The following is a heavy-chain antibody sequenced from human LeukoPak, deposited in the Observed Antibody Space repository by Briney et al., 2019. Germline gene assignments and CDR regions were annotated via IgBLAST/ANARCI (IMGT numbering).Heavy chain of an antibody. CDR3: ASRYNWNFPEFDP. CDR2: IYTSGST. Sequence: SETLSLTCTVSGGSISSYYWSWIRQPPGKGLEWIGYIYTSGSTNYNPSLKSRVTISVDTSKNQFSLKLSSVTAADTAVYYCASRYNWNFPEFDPWGQGTLVTVSS. J-gene: IGHJ5*02. V-gene: IGHV4-4*09. CDR1: GGSISSYY. D-gene: IGHD1-7*01.